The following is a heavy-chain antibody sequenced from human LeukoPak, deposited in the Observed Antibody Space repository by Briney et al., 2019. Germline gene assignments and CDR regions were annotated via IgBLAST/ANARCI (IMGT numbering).Heavy chain of an antibody. CDR2: IYHSGST. Sequence: PSGTLSLTCAVSRXSISSNNWWSWVRQPPGKRLEWIAEIYHSGSTNYNPSLKSRVTISVDKSKNQFSLKLSSVTAADTAMYYCARDSYYFGSGSDNTPYNWFDPWGQGTLVTVSS. CDR1: RXSISSNNW. V-gene: IGHV4-4*02. D-gene: IGHD3-10*01. CDR3: ARDSYYFGSGSDNTPYNWFDP. J-gene: IGHJ5*02.